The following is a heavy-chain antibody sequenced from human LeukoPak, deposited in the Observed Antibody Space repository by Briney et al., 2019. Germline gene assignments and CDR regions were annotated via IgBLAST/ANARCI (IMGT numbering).Heavy chain of an antibody. D-gene: IGHD2-15*01. CDR3: AREVVVAATDWFDP. V-gene: IGHV3-48*03. J-gene: IGHJ5*02. Sequence: GGSLRLSCAASGFTFSSYEMNWVRQAPGKGLEWVSYISSSGSTIYYADSVKGRFTISRDNAKNSLYLQMNSLRDEDTAVYYCAREVVVAATDWFDPWGQGTLVTVSS. CDR2: ISSSGSTI. CDR1: GFTFSSYE.